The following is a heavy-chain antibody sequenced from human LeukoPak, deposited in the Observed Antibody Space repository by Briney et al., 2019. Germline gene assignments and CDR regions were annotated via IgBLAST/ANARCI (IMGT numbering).Heavy chain of an antibody. J-gene: IGHJ4*02. CDR3: ATPFDY. CDR1: GFTFSSYG. V-gene: IGHV3-30*03. CDR2: ISYDGSNK. Sequence: GGSLRLSCAASGFTFSSYGMHWVRQAPGKGLEWVAVISYDGSNKYYADSVKGRFTISRDNAKNSLYLQMNSLRAEDTAVYYCATPFDYWGQGTLVTVSS.